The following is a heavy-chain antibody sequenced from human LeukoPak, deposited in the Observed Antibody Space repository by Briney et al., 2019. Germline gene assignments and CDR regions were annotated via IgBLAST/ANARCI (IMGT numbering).Heavy chain of an antibody. Sequence: GGSLKLSCAASGFTFSGSAMHWVRQASGKGLERVGRIRSKANSYATAYAASVKGRFTISRDDSKNTAYLQMNSLKTEDTAVYYCTSSRAPLTGYPYWGQGTLVTVSS. D-gene: IGHD3-9*01. CDR3: TSSRAPLTGYPY. CDR2: IRSKANSYAT. V-gene: IGHV3-73*01. CDR1: GFTFSGSA. J-gene: IGHJ4*02.